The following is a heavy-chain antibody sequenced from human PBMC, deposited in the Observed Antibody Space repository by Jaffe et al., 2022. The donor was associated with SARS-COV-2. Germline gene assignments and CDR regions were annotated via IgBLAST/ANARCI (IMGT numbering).Heavy chain of an antibody. J-gene: IGHJ3*02. V-gene: IGHV4-59*01. CDR2: IYYSGST. CDR3: ARVYCGGDCDTGGLDAFDI. D-gene: IGHD2-21*02. Sequence: QVQLQESGPGLVKPSETLSLTCTVSGGSISSYYWSWIRQPPGKGLEWIGYIYYSGSTNYNPSLKSRVTISVDTSKNQFSLKLSSVTAADTAVYYCARVYCGGDCDTGGLDAFDIWGQGTMVTVSS. CDR1: GGSISSYY.